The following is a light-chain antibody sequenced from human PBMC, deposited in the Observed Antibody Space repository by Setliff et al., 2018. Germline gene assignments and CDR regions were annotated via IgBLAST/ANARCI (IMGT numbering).Light chain of an antibody. CDR2: DVS. J-gene: IGLJ2*01. V-gene: IGLV2-11*01. CDR1: SSDVGAYNY. Sequence: QSALTQPRSVSGSPGRSVTISCTGTSSDVGAYNYVSWYQQHPGKVPKLMIYDVSQRPSGVSDRFSGSKSGNTASLTISGLQAEDEADYYCISYTNSSTYVVFGGGTKVTVL. CDR3: ISYTNSSTYVV.